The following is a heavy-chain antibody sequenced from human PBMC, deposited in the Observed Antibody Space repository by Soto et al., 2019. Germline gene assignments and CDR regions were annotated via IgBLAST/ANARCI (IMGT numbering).Heavy chain of an antibody. CDR2: IKSKTDGGTT. CDR1: GFTFSNAW. CDR3: TTDSYYDFWSGYYTPNNWFDP. V-gene: IGHV3-15*01. Sequence: EVQLVESGGGLVKPGGSLRLSCAASGFTFSNAWMSWVRQAPGKGLEWVGRIKSKTDGGTTDYAAPVKGRFTSSRDDSNNTLHLKMNSLKTEDTAVYYCTTDSYYDFWSGYYTPNNWFDPWGQGTLVTVSS. J-gene: IGHJ5*02. D-gene: IGHD3-3*01.